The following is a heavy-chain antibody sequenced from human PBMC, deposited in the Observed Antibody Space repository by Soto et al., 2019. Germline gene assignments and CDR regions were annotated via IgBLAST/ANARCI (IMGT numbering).Heavy chain of an antibody. CDR1: GDAITTNGYY. CDR3: ARSNYTYGLLIDY. Sequence: PSETLSLTCSVSGDAITTNGYYGGGIRQPPGKGLQWIGNVYWTGSTFSHPSLTSRVFISVDTSKNEFSLRLPSVTAADTAVYYCARSNYTYGLLIDYWGPGTLVTVSS. CDR2: VYWTGST. V-gene: IGHV4-39*01. D-gene: IGHD2-8*01. J-gene: IGHJ4*02.